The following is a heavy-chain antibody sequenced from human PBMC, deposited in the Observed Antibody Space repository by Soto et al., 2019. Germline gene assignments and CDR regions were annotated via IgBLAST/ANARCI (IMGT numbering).Heavy chain of an antibody. CDR3: ARSGLYCSSTSCYPSYYYYYMDV. D-gene: IGHD2-2*01. V-gene: IGHV3-7*01. J-gene: IGHJ6*03. CDR1: GFTFSSYW. CDR2: IKQDGSEK. Sequence: GGSLRLSCAASGFTFSSYWMSWVRQAPGKGLEWVANIKQDGSEKYYVDSVKGRFTISRDNAKNSLYLQMNSLRAEDTAVYYCARSGLYCSSTSCYPSYYYYYMDVWGKGTTVTVSS.